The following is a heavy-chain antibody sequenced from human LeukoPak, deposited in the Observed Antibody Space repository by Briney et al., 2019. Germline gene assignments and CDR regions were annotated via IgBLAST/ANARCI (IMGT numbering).Heavy chain of an antibody. Sequence: SSETLSLTCPVSGGSISSSSYYWGWIRQPPWKGLEWSGSIYYSGSTYNNPSHKSRVTISVDTSKIQFSLKLSSVTAADTAVYYCARDQVSIAVAGDAFDIWGQGTMVTVSS. D-gene: IGHD6-19*01. J-gene: IGHJ3*02. CDR1: GGSISSSSYY. CDR3: ARDQVSIAVAGDAFDI. V-gene: IGHV4-39*07. CDR2: IYYSGST.